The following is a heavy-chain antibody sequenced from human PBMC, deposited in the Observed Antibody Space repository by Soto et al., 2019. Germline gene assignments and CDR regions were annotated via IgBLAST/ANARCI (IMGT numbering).Heavy chain of an antibody. Sequence: GGSLRLSCAASGFTFSSYAMSWVRQAPGKGLEWVSAISGSGGSTYYADSVKGRFTISRDNSKNTLYLQMNSLGAEDTAVYYCAKGGELTARDLHYYYYYYMDVWGKGTTVTVSS. V-gene: IGHV3-23*01. CDR2: ISGSGGST. J-gene: IGHJ6*03. CDR1: GFTFSSYA. CDR3: AKGGELTARDLHYYYYYYMDV. D-gene: IGHD3-16*01.